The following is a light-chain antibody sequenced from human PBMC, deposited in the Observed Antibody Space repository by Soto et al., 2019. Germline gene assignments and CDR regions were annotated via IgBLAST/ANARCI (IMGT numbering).Light chain of an antibody. V-gene: IGLV1-47*01. CDR1: SSNIGDNY. CDR2: RNN. CDR3: AAWDDSLSGYV. J-gene: IGLJ1*01. Sequence: QSVLTQPPSASGTPGQKVTISCSGSSSNIGDNYVYWHQQLPGTAPKLLIYRNNQRPSGVPDRFSGSKSGTSASLAISGLRSEDEADYYCAAWDDSLSGYVFGSGPKVTVL.